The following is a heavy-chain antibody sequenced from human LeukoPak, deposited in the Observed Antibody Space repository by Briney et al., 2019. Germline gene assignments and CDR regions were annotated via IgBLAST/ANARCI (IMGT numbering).Heavy chain of an antibody. J-gene: IGHJ6*03. CDR2: IHYSGST. Sequence: SETLSLTCTVSGGSIGSYYWSWLRQPPGGGREWIGYIHYSGSTNYNPSLKSRVTISEDTSKNQFSLKLSSVTAADTAVYYCARGRRVTAARGYYMDVWGKGTTVTVSS. D-gene: IGHD6-6*01. V-gene: IGHV4-59*01. CDR1: GGSIGSYY. CDR3: ARGRRVTAARGYYMDV.